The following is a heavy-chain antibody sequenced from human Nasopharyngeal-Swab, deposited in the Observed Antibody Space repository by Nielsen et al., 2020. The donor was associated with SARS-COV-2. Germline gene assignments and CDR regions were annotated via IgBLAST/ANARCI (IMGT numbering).Heavy chain of an antibody. V-gene: IGHV4-4*07. CDR2: LYTSGTT. CDR3: ASVGSSSWYQLWFDP. D-gene: IGHD6-13*01. Sequence: GKGLEWIGRLYTSGTTNYNPSLKSRVTISVATSKDQVSLKLSSVTAADTAVYYCASVGSSSWYQLWFDPWGQGTLVTVSS. J-gene: IGHJ5*02.